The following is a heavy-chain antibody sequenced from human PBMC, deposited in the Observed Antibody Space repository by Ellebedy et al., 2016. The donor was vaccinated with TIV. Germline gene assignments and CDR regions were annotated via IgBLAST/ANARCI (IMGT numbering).Heavy chain of an antibody. CDR1: GYTFTSYD. CDR2: MNPNSGNT. D-gene: IGHD3-10*01. J-gene: IGHJ4*02. CDR3: AREAHGSGSSLIDY. V-gene: IGHV1-8*01. Sequence: ASVKVSXXASGYTFTSYDINWVRQATGQGLEWMGWMNPNSGNTGYAQKFQGRVTMTRNTSISTAYMELSSLRSEDTAVYYCAREAHGSGSSLIDYWGQGTLVTVFS.